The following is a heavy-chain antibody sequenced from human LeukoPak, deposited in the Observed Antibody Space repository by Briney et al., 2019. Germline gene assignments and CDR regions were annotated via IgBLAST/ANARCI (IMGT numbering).Heavy chain of an antibody. V-gene: IGHV1-46*01. D-gene: IGHD5-12*01. CDR1: GYTFTSYY. J-gene: IGHJ3*02. Sequence: ASVKVSCKASGYTFTSYYMHWVRQAPGQGLEWMGIINPSGGSTSYAQKFQGRVTMTRDTSTSTVYMELSSLRSEDTAVYYCARDVDIVATSSGDAFDIWGQGTMVTVSS. CDR2: INPSGGST. CDR3: ARDVDIVATSSGDAFDI.